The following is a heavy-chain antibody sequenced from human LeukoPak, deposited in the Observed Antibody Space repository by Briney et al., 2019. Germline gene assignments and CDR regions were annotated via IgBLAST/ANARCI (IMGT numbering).Heavy chain of an antibody. J-gene: IGHJ6*02. CDR1: GGSFSGYY. CDR2: INHSGST. V-gene: IGHV4-34*01. CDR3: ARLTYYYGMDV. Sequence: PSETLSLTCAVYGGSFSGYYWSWIRQPPGKGLEWIGEINHSGSTNYNPSLKSRVTISEDTSKNQFSLKLGSVTAADTAVYYCARLTYYYGMDVWGQGTTVTVSS.